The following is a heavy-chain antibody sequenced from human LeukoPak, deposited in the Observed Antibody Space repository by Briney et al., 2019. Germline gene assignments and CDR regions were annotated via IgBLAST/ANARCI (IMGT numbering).Heavy chain of an antibody. CDR2: ISSNGGST. V-gene: IGHV3-64*01. D-gene: IGHD3-22*01. J-gene: IGHJ5*02. CDR1: GFTFSGYA. Sequence: GGSLRLSCAASGFTFSGYAMHWVRQAPGKGLEYVSAISSNGGSTYYANSVKGRFTISRYNSKNTLYLQMGSPRAEDMAVYYCARESKTNYYDSSGYYYNWFDPWGQGTLVTVSS. CDR3: ARESKTNYYDSSGYYYNWFDP.